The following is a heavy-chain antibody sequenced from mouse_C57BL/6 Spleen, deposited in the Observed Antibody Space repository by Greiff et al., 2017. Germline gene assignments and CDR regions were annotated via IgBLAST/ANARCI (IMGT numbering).Heavy chain of an antibody. J-gene: IGHJ2*01. Sequence: QVQLKQSGAELVKPGASVKISCKASGYAFSSYWMNWVKQRPGKGLEWIGQIYPGDGDTNYNGKFKGKATLTADKSSSTAYMQLSSLTSEDSAVYFCARCDTTVYYFDYWGQGTTLTVSS. CDR1: GYAFSSYW. CDR3: ARCDTTVYYFDY. D-gene: IGHD1-1*01. V-gene: IGHV1-80*01. CDR2: IYPGDGDT.